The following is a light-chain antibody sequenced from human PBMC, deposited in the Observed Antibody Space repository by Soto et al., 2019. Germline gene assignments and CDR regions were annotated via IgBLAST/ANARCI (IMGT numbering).Light chain of an antibody. J-gene: IGKJ4*01. CDR1: QSVSANY. Sequence: EIVLTQSPGTLSLSPGERATLSGRTSQSVSANYLAWYQQTPGQAPRLLIYGTSSRATDIPDRFSGSGSGTDFTLTISRLEPEDFAVYYCQHYATSPLTFGGGTKVEI. CDR3: QHYATSPLT. V-gene: IGKV3-20*01. CDR2: GTS.